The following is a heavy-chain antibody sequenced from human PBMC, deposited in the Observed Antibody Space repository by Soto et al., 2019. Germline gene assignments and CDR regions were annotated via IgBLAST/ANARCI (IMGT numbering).Heavy chain of an antibody. D-gene: IGHD2-8*01. CDR1: GVSISPYY. V-gene: IGHV4-59*01. CDR3: ARDRSTYGGGGTGEVKENWFDP. J-gene: IGHJ5*02. Sequence: PGETLSLTCSVSGVSISPYYLSWVRQPPGKGLEWVGDAYYSGGTRYKPYIHSRVTIAVDPSKNQVSLKLTSVTAEDTAVYYCARDRSTYGGGGTGEVKENWFDPWGQGALVTVSS. CDR2: AYYSGGT.